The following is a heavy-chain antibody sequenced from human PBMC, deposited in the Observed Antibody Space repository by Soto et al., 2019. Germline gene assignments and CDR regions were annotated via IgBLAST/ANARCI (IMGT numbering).Heavy chain of an antibody. J-gene: IGHJ3*02. V-gene: IGHV1-18*01. Sequence: KVXCKASGYTFTSYGISWVRQAPGQGLEWMGWISAYNGNTNYAQKLQGRVTMTTDTSTSTAYMELRSLRSDDTAVYYCARHPPVSVPAAIDAFDILGQGKMVT. D-gene: IGHD2-2*01. CDR1: GYTFTSYG. CDR2: ISAYNGNT. CDR3: ARHPPVSVPAAIDAFDI.